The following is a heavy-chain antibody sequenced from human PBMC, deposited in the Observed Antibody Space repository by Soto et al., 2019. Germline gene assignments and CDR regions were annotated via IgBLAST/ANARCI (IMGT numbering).Heavy chain of an antibody. CDR3: ARKSGKDTAMLDY. J-gene: IGHJ4*02. CDR2: IYYIGST. V-gene: IGHV4-39*01. D-gene: IGHD5-18*01. Sequence: SETLSLTCTVSGGSISSSSYYWGWIRQPPGKGLEWIGSIYYIGSTYYNPSLKSRVTISVDTSKNQFSLKLSSVTAADTAVYYCARKSGKDTAMLDYLGQGTLVTFSS. CDR1: GGSISSSSYY.